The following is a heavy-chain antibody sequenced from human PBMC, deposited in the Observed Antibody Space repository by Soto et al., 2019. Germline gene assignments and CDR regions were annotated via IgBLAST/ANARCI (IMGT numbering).Heavy chain of an antibody. J-gene: IGHJ4*02. CDR2: ISSSGSII. Sequence: PGGSLRLSCAASGFTFSDYYMNWIRQAPGKGLEWVSYISSSGSIIYSADSVKGRFTISRDNAKNSLYLQMNSLRAEDTAVYYCARSGYYYDRLSDYWGQGTLVTVSS. CDR3: ARSGYYYDRLSDY. D-gene: IGHD3-22*01. V-gene: IGHV3-11*01. CDR1: GFTFSDYY.